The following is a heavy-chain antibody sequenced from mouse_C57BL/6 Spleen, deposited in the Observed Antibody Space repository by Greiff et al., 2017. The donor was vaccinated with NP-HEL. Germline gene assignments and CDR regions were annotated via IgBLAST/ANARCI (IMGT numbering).Heavy chain of an antibody. V-gene: IGHV1-64*01. J-gene: IGHJ4*01. CDR1: GYTFTSYW. CDR2: IHPNSGST. Sequence: QVQLQQSGAELVKPGASVKLSCKASGYTFTSYWMHWVKQRPGQGLEWIGMIHPNSGSTNYNEKFKSKATLTVDKSSSTAYMQLSSLTSEDSAVYYCARSGGGFYAMDYWGQGTSVTVSS. D-gene: IGHD1-1*02. CDR3: ARSGGGFYAMDY.